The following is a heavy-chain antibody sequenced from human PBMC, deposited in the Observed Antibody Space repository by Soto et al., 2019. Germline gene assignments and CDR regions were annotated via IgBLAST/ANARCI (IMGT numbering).Heavy chain of an antibody. D-gene: IGHD2-15*01. CDR3: ARAGVVVVAATEGAEDY. J-gene: IGHJ4*02. CDR2: INHSGST. Sequence: QVQLQQWGAGLLKPSETLSLTCAVYGGSFSGYYWSWIRQPPGKGLEWIGEINHSGSTNYNPSLKSRVTISVDTSKNQFSLKLSSVTAADTAVYYCARAGVVVVAATEGAEDYWGQGTLVTVSS. CDR1: GGSFSGYY. V-gene: IGHV4-34*01.